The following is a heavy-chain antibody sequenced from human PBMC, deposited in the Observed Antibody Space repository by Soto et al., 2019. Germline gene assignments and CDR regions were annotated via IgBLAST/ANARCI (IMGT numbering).Heavy chain of an antibody. CDR1: GFPFGPFY. D-gene: IGHD2-2*01. J-gene: IGHJ3*02. V-gene: IGHV3-74*01. CDR3: ARERGYPDSFDI. Sequence: EVQLVESGGGLIQPGESLRLSCAASGFPFGPFYMHWVRQAPGKGLEWVSHINGDGTTTVYAYSVKGRFTISRDNAKNTLYLQMTSLRAEDTAVYYCARERGYPDSFDIWGQGTMVTVSS. CDR2: INGDGTTT.